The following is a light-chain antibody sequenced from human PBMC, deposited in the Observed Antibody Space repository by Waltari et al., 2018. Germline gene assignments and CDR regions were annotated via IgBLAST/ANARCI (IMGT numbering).Light chain of an antibody. CDR1: QSLLHSNGNTY. V-gene: IGKV2D-29*02. CDR3: MKSTKDPT. Sequence: DTVMTQTPLPLAVTPGEAASISCRSCQSLLHSNGNTYLHWYLQKPGKSPRILIYKVTNRESGVPDRFSGSGSGTDFTLNISMVGPEDVGVYYCMKSTKDPTFDGGTKVEMK. J-gene: IGKJ4*01. CDR2: KVT.